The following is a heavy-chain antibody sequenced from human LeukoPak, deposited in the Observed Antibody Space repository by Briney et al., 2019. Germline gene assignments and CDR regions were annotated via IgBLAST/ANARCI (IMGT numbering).Heavy chain of an antibody. J-gene: IGHJ3*02. D-gene: IGHD2-15*01. CDR1: GGSISSYY. Sequence: SETLSLTCTVSGGSISSYYWSWIRQPPGKGLEWIGYIYYSGSTNYNPPLKCRVTISVDTSKNQFSLKLSSVTAADTAVYYCAREGWPDDAFDIWGQGTMVTVSS. CDR3: AREGWPDDAFDI. CDR2: IYYSGST. V-gene: IGHV4-59*01.